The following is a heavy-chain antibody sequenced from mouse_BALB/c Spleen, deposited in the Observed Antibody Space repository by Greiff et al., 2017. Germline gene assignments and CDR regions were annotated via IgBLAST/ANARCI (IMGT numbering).Heavy chain of an antibody. CDR2: IWAGGST. CDR3: ARNGNYKGYAMDY. J-gene: IGHJ4*01. CDR1: GFSLTSYG. Sequence: VKLVESGPGLVAPSQSLSITCTVSGFSLTSYGVHWVRQPPGKGLEWLGVIWAGGSTNYNSALMSRLSISKDNSKSHVFLKMNSLQTDDTAMYYCARNGNYKGYAMDYWGQGTSVTVAS. V-gene: IGHV2-9*02. D-gene: IGHD2-1*01.